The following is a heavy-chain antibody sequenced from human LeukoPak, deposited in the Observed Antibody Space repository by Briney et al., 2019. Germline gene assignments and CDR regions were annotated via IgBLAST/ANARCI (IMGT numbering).Heavy chain of an antibody. J-gene: IGHJ4*02. D-gene: IGHD3-10*01. Sequence: KASETLSLTCTVSGGSISSYYWSWIRQPPGKGLEWIGYIYYSGSTNYNPSLKSRVTISVDTSKNQFSLKLTSVTAAYTAVYYCARFRVDYYGSGSYYNSFDYWGQGTLVTVSS. V-gene: IGHV4-59*08. CDR3: ARFRVDYYGSGSYYNSFDY. CDR2: IYYSGST. CDR1: GGSISSYY.